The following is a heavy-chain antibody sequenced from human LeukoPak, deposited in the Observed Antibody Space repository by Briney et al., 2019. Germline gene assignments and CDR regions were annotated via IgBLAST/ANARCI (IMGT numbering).Heavy chain of an antibody. J-gene: IGHJ4*02. D-gene: IGHD4-17*01. CDR2: ISYDGSHK. CDR1: VFTFSTHA. V-gene: IGHV3-30*04. Sequence: GRCLRLSCAATVFTFSTHALHWVRQAPCKGLEWVVVISYDGSHKYYADSVKGRFTISRDNSKNTLYLQMNSLRVEDTAIYHCARGPTTVTPVDFDYWGQGTLVTVSS. CDR3: ARGPTTVTPVDFDY.